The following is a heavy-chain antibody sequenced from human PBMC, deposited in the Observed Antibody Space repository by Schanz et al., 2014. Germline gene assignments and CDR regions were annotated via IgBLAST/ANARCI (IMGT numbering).Heavy chain of an antibody. CDR3: ARDFPYVSGSYYKGLGY. D-gene: IGHD3-10*01. J-gene: IGHJ4*02. Sequence: EVQLVESGGGLVQPGGSLRLSCAASAFIFRSYSMHWVRQAPGKGLEWVSAINWSDGSTGYADSVKGRFTISRDNGKNSLYLQMNSLRAEDTALYYCARDFPYVSGSYYKGLGYWGQGTLVTVSS. CDR1: AFIFRSYS. CDR2: INWSDGST. V-gene: IGHV3-20*04.